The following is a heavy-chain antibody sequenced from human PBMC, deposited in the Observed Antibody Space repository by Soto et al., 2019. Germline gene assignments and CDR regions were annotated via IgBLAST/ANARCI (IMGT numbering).Heavy chain of an antibody. D-gene: IGHD1-26*01. J-gene: IGHJ4*02. Sequence: SETLSLTCTVSGGSISSYYWSWIRQPPGKGLEWIGYIYYSGSTNYNPSLKSRVTISVDTSKNQFSLKLSSVTAADTAVYYCARLIRGSYYFDYWGQGTLVTASS. V-gene: IGHV4-59*01. CDR3: ARLIRGSYYFDY. CDR2: IYYSGST. CDR1: GGSISSYY.